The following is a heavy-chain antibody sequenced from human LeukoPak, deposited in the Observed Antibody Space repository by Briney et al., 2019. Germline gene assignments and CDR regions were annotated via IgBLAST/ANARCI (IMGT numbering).Heavy chain of an antibody. CDR2: IGSSGTTT. CDR3: ALLALASDFDY. D-gene: IGHD6-19*01. Sequence: GGSLRLSCAVSGFPFSLYEMNWVRQAPGKGLEWVSNIGSSGTTTYYADSVKGRFSISRDNAKNSLYLRMNSLRVEDTAVYYCALLALASDFDYWGQGALVTVSS. J-gene: IGHJ4*02. V-gene: IGHV3-48*03. CDR1: GFPFSLYE.